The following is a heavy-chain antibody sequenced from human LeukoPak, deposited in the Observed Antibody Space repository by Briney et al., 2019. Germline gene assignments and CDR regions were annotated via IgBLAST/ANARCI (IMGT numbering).Heavy chain of an antibody. CDR1: GYTFTSYG. CDR3: ARDMRYFDWLLEPWDY. Sequence: ASVKVSCKASGYTFTSYGISWVRQAPGQGLEGMGWISAYNGHTNYAQKLQGRVTMTTDTSTSTAYMELRSLRSDDTAVYYCARDMRYFDWLLEPWDYWGQGTLVTVSS. CDR2: ISAYNGHT. J-gene: IGHJ4*02. V-gene: IGHV1-18*01. D-gene: IGHD3-9*01.